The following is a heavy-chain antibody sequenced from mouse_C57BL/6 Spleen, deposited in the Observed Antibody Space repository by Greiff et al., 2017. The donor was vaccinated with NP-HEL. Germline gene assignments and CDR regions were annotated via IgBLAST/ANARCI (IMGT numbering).Heavy chain of an antibody. Sequence: VQLKQSGPELVKPGASVKISCKASGYSFTGYYMNWVKQSPEKSLEWIGEINPSTGGTTYNQKFKAKATLTVDKSSSTAYMQLKSLTSEDSAVYYCARGTTGSFDYWGQGTTLTVSS. J-gene: IGHJ2*01. D-gene: IGHD1-1*01. V-gene: IGHV1-42*01. CDR3: ARGTTGSFDY. CDR2: INPSTGGT. CDR1: GYSFTGYY.